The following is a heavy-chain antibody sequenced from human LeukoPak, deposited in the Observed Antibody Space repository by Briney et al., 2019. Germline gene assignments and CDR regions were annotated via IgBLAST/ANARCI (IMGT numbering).Heavy chain of an antibody. CDR3: ATSYDVKTAPNDL. Sequence: PSETLSLTCTVSGGSINSFCWSWVRQPPGKGLEWMGYIYTTGTTDYNPSFKSRVTMSADTSKNQLSMELKFLTAADTAVYYCATSYDVKTAPNDLWGQGTLVSVSS. CDR2: IYTTGTT. J-gene: IGHJ5*02. CDR1: GGSINSFC. V-gene: IGHV4-4*08. D-gene: IGHD3-10*02.